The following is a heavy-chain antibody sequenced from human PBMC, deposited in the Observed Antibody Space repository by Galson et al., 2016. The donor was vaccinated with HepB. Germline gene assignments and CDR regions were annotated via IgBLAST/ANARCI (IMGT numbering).Heavy chain of an antibody. CDR2: INPNTGVT. D-gene: IGHD3-10*01. Sequence: SVKVSCKASGYTFSGYYMHWVRQAPGQGLEWMGRINPNTGVTDFEQRFQGRVAMTRDTSSRTVFMELSSLRSDVTAVYFCARESSRISFEFWGQGTQVTV. V-gene: IGHV1-2*06. CDR3: ARESSRISFEF. J-gene: IGHJ4*02. CDR1: GYTFSGYY.